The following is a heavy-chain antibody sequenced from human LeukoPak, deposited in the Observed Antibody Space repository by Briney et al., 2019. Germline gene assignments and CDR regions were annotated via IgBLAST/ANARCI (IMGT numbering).Heavy chain of an antibody. CDR1: GYSISRGSY. CDR2: IYRSGST. V-gene: IGHV4-38-2*01. J-gene: IGHJ4*02. CDR3: ARAPYDYGDYDY. D-gene: IGHD4-17*01. Sequence: SETLSLTCAVSGYSISRGSYWGWIRQPPGQGLEWIGSIYRSGSTYYNPSLKTRVTISVDTSKNQFSLKLSSVTAADTAVYYCARAPYDYGDYDYWGQGTLVTVSS.